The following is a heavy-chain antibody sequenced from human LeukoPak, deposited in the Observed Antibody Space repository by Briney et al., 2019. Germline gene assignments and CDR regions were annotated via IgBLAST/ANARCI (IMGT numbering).Heavy chain of an antibody. CDR2: ISSISSYI. CDR3: ARDHPGYCSSTSCNQNGKRYYYYGMDV. Sequence: PGGSLRLSCAASGLTLSSYRMNWVSHAPRKGREWDSSISSISSYIYYADSVKGRFTISRDNAKKSLYLQMNSLRAEDTAVYYCARDHPGYCSSTSCNQNGKRYYYYGMDVWGQGTTVTVSS. J-gene: IGHJ6*02. D-gene: IGHD2-2*01. CDR1: GLTLSSYR. V-gene: IGHV3-21*01.